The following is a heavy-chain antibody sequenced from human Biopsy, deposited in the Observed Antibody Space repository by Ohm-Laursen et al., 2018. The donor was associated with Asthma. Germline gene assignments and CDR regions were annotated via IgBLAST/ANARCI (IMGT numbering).Heavy chain of an antibody. CDR2: IKKDGSEK. V-gene: IGHV3-7*01. D-gene: IGHD2-2*01. CDR1: GFTFGDYC. CDR3: ARGGYCTSPTCPWGRYATDV. Sequence: LSLTCAASGFTFGDYCMSWVRQVPGKGLEWVANIKKDGSEKYYVDSVKGRFTISRDNAKNSLYLHMNSLRAEDTAVYYCARGGYCTSPTCPWGRYATDVWGQGTTVTVSS. J-gene: IGHJ6*02.